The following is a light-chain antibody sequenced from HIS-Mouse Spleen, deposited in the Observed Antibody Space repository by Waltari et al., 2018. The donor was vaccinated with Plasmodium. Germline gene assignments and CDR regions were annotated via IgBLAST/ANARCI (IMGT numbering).Light chain of an antibody. J-gene: IGKJ1*01. CDR2: AAS. Sequence: DIQMTQSPSSLSASVGDRVTITCRASQSISSYLNWYQQKPGKAPKLLIYAASSLQSGVPSRFSGRGSGTEFTLTISSLQPEDFATYYCQQSYSTWTCGQGTKVEIK. CDR1: QSISSY. CDR3: QQSYSTWT. V-gene: IGKV1-39*01.